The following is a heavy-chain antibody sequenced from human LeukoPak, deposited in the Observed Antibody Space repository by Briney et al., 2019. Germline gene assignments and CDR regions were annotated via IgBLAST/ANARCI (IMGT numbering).Heavy chain of an antibody. CDR3: ARGLRGSFRSSSWYLDFQH. Sequence: ASVKVSCKASGYTFSGFYIHWVRQATGQGLEWMGWMNPNSGNTGYAQKFQGRVTITRNTSISTAYMELSSLRSEDTAVYYCARGLRGSFRSSSWYLDFQHWGQGTLVTVSS. V-gene: IGHV1-8*03. CDR1: GYTFSGFY. D-gene: IGHD6-13*01. J-gene: IGHJ1*01. CDR2: MNPNSGNT.